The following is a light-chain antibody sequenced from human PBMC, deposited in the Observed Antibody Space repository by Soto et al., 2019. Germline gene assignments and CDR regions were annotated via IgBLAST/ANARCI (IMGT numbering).Light chain of an antibody. Sequence: DIQMTQSPSSLSASVGDRVSITCRANQTIRNFLQWYQQKPGKVPKFLIYAASSLVDGVPSRFSGSGSGADFTLTISSLQPDDFATYYCHQHSGYSPYTFGQGTRLEIK. V-gene: IGKV1-39*01. CDR3: HQHSGYSPYT. J-gene: IGKJ2*01. CDR2: AAS. CDR1: QTIRNF.